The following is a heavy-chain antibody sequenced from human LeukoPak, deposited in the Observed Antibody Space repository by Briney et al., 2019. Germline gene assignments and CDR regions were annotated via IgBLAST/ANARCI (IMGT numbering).Heavy chain of an antibody. CDR1: GGSIRSYY. V-gene: IGHV4-59*01. CDR2: MYNSGST. D-gene: IGHD4-17*01. J-gene: IGHJ4*02. CDR3: ARGQGQYGDKSDY. Sequence: SETLSLTCTVSGGSIRSYYWSWIRQPPGKGLEWIGYMYNSGSTKANPSLKSRVAISADTSKNQFSLKVSSVTAADTAVYYCARGQGQYGDKSDYWGQGTLVTVSS.